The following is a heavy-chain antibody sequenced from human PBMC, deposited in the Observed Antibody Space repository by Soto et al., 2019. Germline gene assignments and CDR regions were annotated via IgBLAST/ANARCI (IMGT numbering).Heavy chain of an antibody. J-gene: IGHJ5*02. CDR2: INHVGGT. V-gene: IGHV4-34*01. D-gene: IGHD3-16*01. CDR1: GGFLSESY. Sequence: PSETLSLTCAVYGGFLSESYWTWIHQPPGKGLEWIGEINHVGGTNYNPSLKSRVTMSVDTSQNQFSLRLISVTAADTAMYFCVRIRYQLPSSVLWLDPWGQGTPVTVSS. CDR3: VRIRYQLPSSVLWLDP.